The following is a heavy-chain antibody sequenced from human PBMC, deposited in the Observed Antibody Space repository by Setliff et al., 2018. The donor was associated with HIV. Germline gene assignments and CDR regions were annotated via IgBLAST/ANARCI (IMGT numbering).Heavy chain of an antibody. CDR1: DGPINNYW. D-gene: IGHD3-16*01. Sequence: SETLSLTCTVSDGPINNYWWNWIRQSPGKGLEWIGFGHHSGTFSYNPSLNSRFTISIDTSKNQFSLKATSVTAEDTAVCYCARWGEPAQRGFDIWGQGTMVT. J-gene: IGHJ3*02. CDR2: GHHSGTF. V-gene: IGHV4-59*08. CDR3: ARWGEPAQRGFDI.